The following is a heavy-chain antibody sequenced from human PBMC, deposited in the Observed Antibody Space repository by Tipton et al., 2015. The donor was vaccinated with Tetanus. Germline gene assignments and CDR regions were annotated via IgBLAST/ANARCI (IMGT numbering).Heavy chain of an antibody. CDR2: INPSDGDS. Sequence: QLVQSGAEVKKPGASVKVSCKASGYTFSRYGISWVRQAPGQGLEWMGIINPSDGDSSLAQKFQGRVTMTRDTSTSTVYMELSSLRSEDTAVYYCARGPTVTTAHYYYGMDVWGQGTTVTVSS. V-gene: IGHV1-46*01. CDR3: ARGPTVTTAHYYYGMDV. D-gene: IGHD4-11*01. J-gene: IGHJ6*02. CDR1: GYTFSRYG.